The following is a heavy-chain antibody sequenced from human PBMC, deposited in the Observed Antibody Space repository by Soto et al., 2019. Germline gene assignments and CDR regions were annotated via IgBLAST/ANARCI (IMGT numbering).Heavy chain of an antibody. V-gene: IGHV4-31*03. CDR2: IYYSGST. CDR3: ARGLIAARPLFQH. Sequence: PSETLSLTCTVSGGSISSGGYNWRWIRQHPGKGLGGIGYIYYSGSTYYNPSLKSRVTISVDTSKNQFSLRLSSVTAADTAVYYCARGLIAARPLFQHWSQCTLVTVSS. D-gene: IGHD6-6*01. J-gene: IGHJ1*01. CDR1: GGSISSGGYN.